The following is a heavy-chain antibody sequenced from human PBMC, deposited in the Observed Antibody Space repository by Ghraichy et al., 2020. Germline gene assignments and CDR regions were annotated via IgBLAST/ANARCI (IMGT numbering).Heavy chain of an antibody. CDR3: ATSRPGVVGYYDSSGYYGLYG. V-gene: IGHV4-59*01. D-gene: IGHD3-22*01. CDR2: IYYSGST. CDR1: GGSISSYY. Sequence: SETLSLTCTVSGGSISSYYWSWIRQPPGKGLEWIGYIYYSGSTNYNPSLKSRVTTSVDTSKNQFSLKLSSVTAADTAVYYCATSRPGVVGYYDSSGYYGLYGWGQGTLVTVSS. J-gene: IGHJ4*02.